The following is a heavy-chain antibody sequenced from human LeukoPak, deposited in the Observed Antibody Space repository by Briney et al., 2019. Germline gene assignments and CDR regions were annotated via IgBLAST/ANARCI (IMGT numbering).Heavy chain of an antibody. V-gene: IGHV1-69*06. CDR1: GGTFSSYA. D-gene: IGHD4-17*01. Sequence: SVKVSCKASGGTFSSYAISWVRQAPGQGLEWMGGIIPIFGTANYAQKFQGTVTITADKSTSTAYMELSSLRSEDTAVYYCARLGYGTDAGDDFDYWGQGTLVTVSS. CDR2: IIPIFGTA. J-gene: IGHJ4*02. CDR3: ARLGYGTDAGDDFDY.